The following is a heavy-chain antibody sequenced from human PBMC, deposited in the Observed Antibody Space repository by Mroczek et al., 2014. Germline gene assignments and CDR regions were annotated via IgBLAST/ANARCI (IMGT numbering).Heavy chain of an antibody. Sequence: QVQLVQSGPGLVKPSQTLSLTCTVSGGSISSGDYYWSWIRQPPGKGLEWIGYIYYSGSTYYNPSLKSRVTISVDTSKNQFSLKLSSVTAADTAVYYCARDLRDSSSPHYYYYMDVWGKGTTVTVSS. D-gene: IGHD6-6*01. V-gene: IGHV4-30-4*01. CDR2: IYYSGST. CDR3: ARDLRDSSSPHYYYYMDV. CDR1: GGSISSGDYY. J-gene: IGHJ6*03.